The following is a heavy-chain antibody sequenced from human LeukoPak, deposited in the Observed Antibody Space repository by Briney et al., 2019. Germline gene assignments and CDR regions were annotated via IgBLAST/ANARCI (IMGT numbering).Heavy chain of an antibody. D-gene: IGHD1-7*01. CDR2: IYYSGST. CDR3: ARWGPINWNYGSDAFDI. V-gene: IGHV4-59*01. Sequence: SETPSLTCTVSGGSISSYYWSWIRQPPGKGLEWIGYIYYSGSTNYNPSLKSRVTISVDTSKNQFSLKLSSVTAADTAVYYCARWGPINWNYGSDAFDIWGQGTMVTVSS. CDR1: GGSISSYY. J-gene: IGHJ3*02.